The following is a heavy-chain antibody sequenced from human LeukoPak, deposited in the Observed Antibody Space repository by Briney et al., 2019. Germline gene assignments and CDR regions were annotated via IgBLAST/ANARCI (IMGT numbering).Heavy chain of an antibody. CDR1: GGSISSGSYY. J-gene: IGHJ6*03. V-gene: IGHV4-61*02. CDR2: IYTSGST. CDR3: AREKGSSGWTSYHYYYMDV. D-gene: IGHD6-19*01. Sequence: SETLSLTCTVSGGSISSGSYYWSWIRQPAGKGLEWIGRIYTSGSTNYNPSLKSRVTISVDTSKNQFSLKLSSVTAADTAVYYCAREKGSSGWTSYHYYYMDVWGKGTTVTVSS.